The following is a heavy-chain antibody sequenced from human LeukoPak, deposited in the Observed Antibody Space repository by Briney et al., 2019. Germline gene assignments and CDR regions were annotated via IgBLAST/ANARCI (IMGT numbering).Heavy chain of an antibody. CDR2: INPNSGGT. D-gene: IGHD3/OR15-3a*01. Sequence: GASVKVSCKASGYTFTGYYMHLVRQAPGQGLEWVGRINPNSGGTNYAQKFQGRVTMTRDTSISTAYMELSRLRSDDTAVYYCAREGLGIDAFDIWGQGTMLTVSS. CDR3: AREGLGIDAFDI. V-gene: IGHV1-2*06. CDR1: GYTFTGYY. J-gene: IGHJ3*02.